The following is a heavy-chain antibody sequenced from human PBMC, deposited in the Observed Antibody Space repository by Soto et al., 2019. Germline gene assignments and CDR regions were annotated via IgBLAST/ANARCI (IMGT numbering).Heavy chain of an antibody. CDR2: ISSSSSYI. V-gene: IGHV3-21*01. J-gene: IGHJ3*02. CDR1: GFTFSSYS. D-gene: IGHD3-22*01. Sequence: LRLSCAASGFTFSSYSMNWVRQAPGKGLEWVSSISSSSSYIYYADSVKGRFTISRDNAKNSLYLQMNSLRAEDTAVYYCARDLNPYYYDSSGLGGIWGQGTMVTVSS. CDR3: ARDLNPYYYDSSGLGGI.